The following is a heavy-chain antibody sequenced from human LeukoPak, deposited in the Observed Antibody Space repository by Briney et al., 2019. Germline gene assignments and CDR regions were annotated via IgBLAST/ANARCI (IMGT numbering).Heavy chain of an antibody. D-gene: IGHD6-13*01. Sequence: SETLSLTCTVSVGSITVSSYDGGWIRQPPGKGLEWIGSISYGGSTYYNPSLKSRVTMSVDTSKNQFYLSLSSVTAPDAAVYYWARVKSGQQLAYFYYYMDVWGKGTTVTVSS. CDR1: VGSITVSSYD. CDR3: ARVKSGQQLAYFYYYMDV. V-gene: IGHV4-39*01. J-gene: IGHJ6*03. CDR2: ISYGGST.